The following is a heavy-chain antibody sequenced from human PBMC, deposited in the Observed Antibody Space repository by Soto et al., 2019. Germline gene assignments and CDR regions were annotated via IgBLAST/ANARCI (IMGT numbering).Heavy chain of an antibody. Sequence: PGGSLRLSCAASGFTFSSYGMHWVRQAPGKGLEWVAVISYDGSNKYYADPVKGRFTISRDNAKNTLFLQMDSLRAEDTAVYYCAKGGLWGAYYFDYWGQGIPVTVSS. CDR3: AKGGLWGAYYFDY. CDR2: ISYDGSNK. CDR1: GFTFSSYG. V-gene: IGHV3-30*18. D-gene: IGHD3-16*01. J-gene: IGHJ4*02.